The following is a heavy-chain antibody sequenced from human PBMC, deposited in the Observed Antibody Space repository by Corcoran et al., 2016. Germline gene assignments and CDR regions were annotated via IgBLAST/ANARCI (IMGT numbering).Heavy chain of an antibody. J-gene: IGHJ4*02. D-gene: IGHD3-9*01. CDR2: IYYSGST. Sequence: QLQLQESGPGLVKPSETLSLTCTVSGGSISSSSYYWGWIRQPPGKGLEWIGSIYYSGSTYYNPSLKSRVTISVDTSKNQFSLKLSSVTAADTAVYYCARQDYDILTGYYPYYFDYWGQGTLVTVSS. CDR1: GGSISSSSYY. CDR3: ARQDYDILTGYYPYYFDY. V-gene: IGHV4-39*01.